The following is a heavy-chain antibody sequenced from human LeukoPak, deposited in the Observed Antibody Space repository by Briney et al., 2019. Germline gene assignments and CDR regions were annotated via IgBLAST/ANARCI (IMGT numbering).Heavy chain of an antibody. D-gene: IGHD2-15*01. V-gene: IGHV1-2*02. CDR1: VYTFTGYY. J-gene: IGHJ3*02. CDR3: ARDYRKGYCSGGSCYTPVAFDI. CDR2: SNSNGCCT. Sequence: ASVKASCKASVYTFTGYYMHGVRQARGQGLQWMGWSNSNGCCTNDAQKFQGRVTMNRDTSISKAYMELRRLRSDDTAVYYCARDYRKGYCSGGSCYTPVAFDIWGQGTMVTVSS.